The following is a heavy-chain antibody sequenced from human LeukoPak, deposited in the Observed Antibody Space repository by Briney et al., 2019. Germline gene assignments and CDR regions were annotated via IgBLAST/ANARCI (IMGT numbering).Heavy chain of an antibody. D-gene: IGHD2-2*01. Sequence: ASVKVSCKASGYTFTSYGISWVRQAPGQGLEWMGWISAYNGNTNYAQKLQGRVTMTTDTSTSTAYMELRSLRSDDTAVYYCARWIKGYCSSTSCYGARVIDYWGQGTLVTVSS. J-gene: IGHJ4*02. CDR3: ARWIKGYCSSTSCYGARVIDY. CDR2: ISAYNGNT. V-gene: IGHV1-18*01. CDR1: GYTFTSYG.